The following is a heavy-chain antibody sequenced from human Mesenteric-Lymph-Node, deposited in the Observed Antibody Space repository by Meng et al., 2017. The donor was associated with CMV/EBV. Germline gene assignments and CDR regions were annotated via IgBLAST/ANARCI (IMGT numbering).Heavy chain of an antibody. J-gene: IGHJ4*02. Sequence: GGSLRLSCAASGFTFSSYGMTWVRRAPGKGLDWVSTISGSGDRTYYSDSVKGRFTISRDNSKSTLFLQMNSLRAEDTAVYYCARCIAVAGFDYWGQGTLVTVSS. CDR3: ARCIAVAGFDY. V-gene: IGHV3-23*01. CDR1: GFTFSSYG. D-gene: IGHD6-19*01. CDR2: ISGSGDRT.